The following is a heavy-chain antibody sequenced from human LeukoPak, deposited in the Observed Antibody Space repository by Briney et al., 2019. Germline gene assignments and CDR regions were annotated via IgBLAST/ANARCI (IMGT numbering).Heavy chain of an antibody. J-gene: IGHJ5*02. D-gene: IGHD3-10*01. CDR2: ISYNSAYI. CDR1: GFTFNTYS. Sequence: PGGSLRLSCAASGFTFNTYSMNWVRQAPRKGLEWVSSISYNSAYIFYADSLQGRFTISRDNAKNSVYLQMNSLTAEDTAVYYCARDWNYYGSGSSSGFDPWGQGTLVTVSS. CDR3: ARDWNYYGSGSSSGFDP. V-gene: IGHV3-21*01.